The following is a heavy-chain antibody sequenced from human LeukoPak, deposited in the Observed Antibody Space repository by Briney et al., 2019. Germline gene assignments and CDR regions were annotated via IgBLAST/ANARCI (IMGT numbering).Heavy chain of an antibody. CDR1: GFTFSNAW. V-gene: IGHV3-15*01. CDR3: TAYYYGSGSNYNDY. D-gene: IGHD3-10*01. J-gene: IGHJ4*02. CDR2: IKNKADGGTT. Sequence: GGSLRLSCAASGFTFSNAWMSWGRQAPGKGLEWVGRIKNKADGGTTDYAAPGKGRFTNSRDDSKNTLYLQMNSLKTEDTALYYCTAYYYGSGSNYNDYWGQGTLVTVSS.